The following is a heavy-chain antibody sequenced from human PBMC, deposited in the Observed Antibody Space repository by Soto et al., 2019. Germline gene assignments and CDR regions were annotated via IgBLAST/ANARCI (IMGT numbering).Heavy chain of an antibody. V-gene: IGHV6-1*01. D-gene: IGHD1-26*01. CDR3: TRNSATHPGGFDF. Sequence: SQTLSLTCAISGDSVSSNSAAWNWIRQSPSRGLEWLGRTYYNSQRYNDYSVSVKSRISISPDTSKNQFFLHLNSVTPEDTAMYYCTRNSATHPGGFDFWGQGTLVTVSS. CDR1: GDSVSSNSAA. J-gene: IGHJ4*02. CDR2: TYYNSQRYN.